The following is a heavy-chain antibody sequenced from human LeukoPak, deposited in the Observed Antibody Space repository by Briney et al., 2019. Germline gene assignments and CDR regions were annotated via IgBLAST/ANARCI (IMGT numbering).Heavy chain of an antibody. CDR2: IYHNGST. CDR3: ARTTLYYYYYYMDV. J-gene: IGHJ6*03. CDR1: GYSISSGYY. D-gene: IGHD1-1*01. V-gene: IGHV4-38-2*02. Sequence: SETLSLTCTVSGYSISSGYYWGWIRQPPGKGLEWIGSIYHNGSTYYNPSLKSRATISVDTSKNQFSLKLSSVTAADTAVYYCARTTLYYYYYYMDVWGKGTTVTVSS.